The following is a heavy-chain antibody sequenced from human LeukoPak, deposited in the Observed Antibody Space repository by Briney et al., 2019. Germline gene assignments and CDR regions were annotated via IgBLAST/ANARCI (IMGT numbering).Heavy chain of an antibody. CDR2: IYYSGST. V-gene: IGHV4-59*08. J-gene: IGHJ5*02. Sequence: SETLSLTCTVSGGSISSYYWSWIRQPPGKGLEWIGYIYYSGSTNYNPSLKSRVTISVDTSKNQFSLKLSSVTAADTAVYYCARGYCSGGSCYLNWFDPWGQGTLVTVSS. D-gene: IGHD2-15*01. CDR1: GGSISSYY. CDR3: ARGYCSGGSCYLNWFDP.